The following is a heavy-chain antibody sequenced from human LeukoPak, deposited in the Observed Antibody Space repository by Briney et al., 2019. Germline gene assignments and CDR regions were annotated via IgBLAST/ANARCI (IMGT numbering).Heavy chain of an antibody. Sequence: ASVKVSCKASGYTFTGCYMHWVRQAPGQGLEWMGWINPNSGGTHYAQKFRDRVTMTRDTSISTAYMELSRLTSDDTAVYYCARDRQVITHYFYYFMDVWGEGTTVTVSS. V-gene: IGHV1-2*02. CDR1: GYTFTGCY. CDR3: ARDRQVITHYFYYFMDV. CDR2: INPNSGGT. J-gene: IGHJ6*03. D-gene: IGHD3-16*01.